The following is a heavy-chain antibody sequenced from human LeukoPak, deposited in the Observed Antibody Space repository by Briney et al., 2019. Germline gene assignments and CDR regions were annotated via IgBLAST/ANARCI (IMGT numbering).Heavy chain of an antibody. CDR1: GFTFSDYY. V-gene: IGHV3-11*01. Sequence: GGSLRLSCAASGFTFSDYYMSWIRQAPGKGLEWVSYISSSGSTIYYADSVKGRFTISRDNAKNSLYLQMNGLRAEDTAVYYCARDFDTTAKIRLGELSDNWGQGTLVTVSS. J-gene: IGHJ4*02. CDR3: ARDFDTTAKIRLGELSDN. CDR2: ISSSGSTI. D-gene: IGHD3-16*02.